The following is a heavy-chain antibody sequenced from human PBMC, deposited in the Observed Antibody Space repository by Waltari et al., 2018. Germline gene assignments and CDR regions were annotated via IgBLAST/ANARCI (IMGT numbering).Heavy chain of an antibody. CDR3: ARLGYCSGGSCYRYYFDY. J-gene: IGHJ4*02. D-gene: IGHD2-15*01. CDR2: IYHSGGT. V-gene: IGHV4-38-2*01. CDR1: GYSISSGYY. Sequence: QVQLQESGPGLVKPSETLSLTCAVSGYSISSGYYWGWIRQPPGKGLEWIGSIYHSGGTYYNPSLKSRVTISVDTSKNQFSLKLSSVTAADTAVYYCARLGYCSGGSCYRYYFDYWGQGTLVTVSS.